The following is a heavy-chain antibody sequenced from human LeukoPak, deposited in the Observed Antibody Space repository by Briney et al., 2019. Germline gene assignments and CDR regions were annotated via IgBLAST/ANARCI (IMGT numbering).Heavy chain of an antibody. CDR3: AKLPREYCSSTSCPNWFDT. V-gene: IGHV3-23*01. CDR1: GFTFSTYA. CDR2: LSASGGTT. Sequence: GGSLRLSCAASGFTFSTYAMTWVRQAPGKGLEWVSALSASGGTTYYADSVKGRFTTSRDNSKNTLYLQMNSLRVEDTAVYRCAKLPREYCSSTSCPNWFDTWGLGTLVTVSS. J-gene: IGHJ5*02. D-gene: IGHD2-2*01.